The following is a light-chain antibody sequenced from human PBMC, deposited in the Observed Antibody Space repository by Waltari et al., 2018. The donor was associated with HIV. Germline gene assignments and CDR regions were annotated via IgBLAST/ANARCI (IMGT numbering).Light chain of an antibody. J-gene: IGLJ3*02. CDR3: GTWDSSLSAVV. V-gene: IGLV1-51*02. Sequence: QSVLTQPPSVSAAPAQTVTLSCSGSSPNIGNNFVSWYQQPPGTAPKLLIYENNNRPSGMPDRFSGSKSGTSATLGITGLQTGDGADYYCGTWDSSLSAVVFGGGTKLTVL. CDR1: SPNIGNNF. CDR2: ENN.